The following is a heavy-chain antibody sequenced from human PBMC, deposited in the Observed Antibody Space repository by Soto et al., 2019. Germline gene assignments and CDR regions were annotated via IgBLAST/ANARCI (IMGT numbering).Heavy chain of an antibody. V-gene: IGHV4-31*03. CDR3: ARDPGSGDYGADWDYGMDV. Sequence: QVQLQESGPGLVKPSQTLSLTCTVSGGSISSGGYYWSWIRQHPGKGLEWIGYTYYSGSTYYNPSLKSRVTISVDTSKNQFYLKLSSVTAADTAVYYCARDPGSGDYGADWDYGMDVWGQGTTVTVSS. J-gene: IGHJ6*02. CDR1: GGSISSGGYY. CDR2: TYYSGST. D-gene: IGHD4-17*01.